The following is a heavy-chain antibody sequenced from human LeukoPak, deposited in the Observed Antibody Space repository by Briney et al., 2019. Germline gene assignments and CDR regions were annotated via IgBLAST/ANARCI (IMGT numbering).Heavy chain of an antibody. CDR3: ARARDGYNKRPFDY. CDR2: IIPIFGTA. J-gene: IGHJ4*02. D-gene: IGHD5-24*01. V-gene: IGHV1-69*01. CDR1: GGTFSSYA. Sequence: SVKVSCKASGGTFSSYAISWVRQAPGQGLEWMGGIIPIFGTANYAQKFQGRVTITADGSTSTAYMELSSLRSEDTAVYYCARARDGYNKRPFDYWGQGTLVTVSS.